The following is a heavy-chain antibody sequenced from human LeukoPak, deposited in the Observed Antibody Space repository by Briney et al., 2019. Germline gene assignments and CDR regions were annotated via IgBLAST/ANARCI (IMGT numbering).Heavy chain of an antibody. CDR1: GFTFRSYS. V-gene: IGHV3-21*01. J-gene: IGHJ5*02. CDR3: ARDLYSRASRFDP. CDR2: VSSSSSYI. Sequence: GGSLRLSCAASGFTFRSYSTNWVRQAPGKGLEWVSSVSSSSSYIYYADSVKGRFTISRDNAKNSLYLQMNSLRAEDTAVYYCARDLYSRASRFDPWGQGTLVTVSS. D-gene: IGHD6-13*01.